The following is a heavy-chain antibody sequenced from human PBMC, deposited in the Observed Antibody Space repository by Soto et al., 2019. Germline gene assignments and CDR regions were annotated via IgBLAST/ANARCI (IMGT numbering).Heavy chain of an antibody. V-gene: IGHV4-31*02. D-gene: IGHD6-19*01. J-gene: IGHJ5*02. CDR1: GGSISSGGYY. CDR2: IYYSGST. Sequence: SETLSLTCTVSGGSISSGGYYWSWIRQHPGKGLEWIGYIYYSGSTYYNPSLKSRVTISVDTSTNQFSLKLSSVTAADTAVYYCARKAVAFLNWFDPWGQGTLVTVSS. CDR3: ARKAVAFLNWFDP.